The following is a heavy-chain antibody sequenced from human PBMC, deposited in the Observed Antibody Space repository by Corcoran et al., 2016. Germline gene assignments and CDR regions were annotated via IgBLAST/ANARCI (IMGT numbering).Heavy chain of an antibody. CDR3: ARARGVSGSDYNPDYYYGMDV. D-gene: IGHD1-26*01. CDR1: GYTFTSYG. CDR2: ISAYNGNT. J-gene: IGHJ6*02. Sequence: QVQLVQSGAEVKKPGASVKVSCKASGYTFTSYGISWVRQAPGQGLEWMGWISAYNGNTNYAQKLQGRVTMTTDTSTSTAYMELRSLRSDDTAVYYCARARGVSGSDYNPDYYYGMDVWGQGTTVTVSS. V-gene: IGHV1-18*01.